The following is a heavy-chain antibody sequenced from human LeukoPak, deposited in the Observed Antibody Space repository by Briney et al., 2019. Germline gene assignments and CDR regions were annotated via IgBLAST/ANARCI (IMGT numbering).Heavy chain of an antibody. V-gene: IGHV4-34*01. D-gene: IGHD6-19*01. CDR1: GGSFSGYY. CDR2: INHSGST. CDR3: ARGRTSIAVASTGIYYYGMDV. Sequence: SETLSLTCAVYGGSFSGYYWSWIRQPPGKGLEWIGEINHSGSTNYNPSLKSRVTISVDTSKNQFSLKLSSVTAADTAVYYCARGRTSIAVASTGIYYYGMDVWGQGTTVTVSS. J-gene: IGHJ6*02.